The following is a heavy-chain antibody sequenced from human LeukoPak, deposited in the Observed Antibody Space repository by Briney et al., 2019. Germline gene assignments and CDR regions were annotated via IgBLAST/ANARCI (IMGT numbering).Heavy chain of an antibody. CDR2: INHSGST. CDR1: GGSFSGYY. V-gene: IGHV4-34*01. CDR3: ARKSGDFDY. Sequence: SETLSLTCAVYGGSFSGYYWSWIRQPPGKGLEWIGEINHSGSTNYNPSLKSRVTISVDTSKNQFSLKLSSVTAADTAVHYCARKSGDFDYWGQGTLVTVSS. J-gene: IGHJ4*02.